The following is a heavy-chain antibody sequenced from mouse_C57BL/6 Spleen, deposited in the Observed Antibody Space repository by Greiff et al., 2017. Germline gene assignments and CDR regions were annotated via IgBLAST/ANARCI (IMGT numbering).Heavy chain of an antibody. V-gene: IGHV1-82*01. CDR1: GYAFSSSW. D-gene: IGHD1-1*01. CDR3: ARDYGSSYEYFDV. CDR2: IYPGDGDT. Sequence: VQLKESGPELVKPGASVKISCKASGYAFSSSWMNWVKQRPGKGLEWIGRIYPGDGDTNYNGKFKGKATLTADKSSSTAYMQLSSLTSEDSAVYFCARDYGSSYEYFDVWGTGTTVTVSS. J-gene: IGHJ1*03.